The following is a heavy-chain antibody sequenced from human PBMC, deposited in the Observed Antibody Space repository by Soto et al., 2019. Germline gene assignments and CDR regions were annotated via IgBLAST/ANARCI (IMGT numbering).Heavy chain of an antibody. CDR1: GGSISTYY. D-gene: IGHD3-10*01. J-gene: IGHJ5*02. V-gene: IGHV4-59*13. CDR3: ATAQSFEFHNWFDP. CDR2: IYYTGNT. Sequence: QVQLQESGPGLVKPSETLSLTCTVTGGSISTYYWSWIRQPPGKGLEWIGHIYYTGNTNYNPSLKGRFTMSVDRPTNRFSLRLRSVSAADTAVYYFATAQSFEFHNWFDPWGQGTLVTVSS.